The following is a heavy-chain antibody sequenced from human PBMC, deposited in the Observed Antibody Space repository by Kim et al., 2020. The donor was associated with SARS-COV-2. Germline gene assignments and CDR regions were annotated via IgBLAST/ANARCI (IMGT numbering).Heavy chain of an antibody. J-gene: IGHJ4*02. Sequence: GSGGRTYHADSVKGRFPISRDNSKNTLYLQMNSLRAEDTAVYYCAKGWDYWGQGTLVTVSS. CDR3: AKGWDY. D-gene: IGHD2-15*01. CDR2: GSGGRT. V-gene: IGHV3-23*01.